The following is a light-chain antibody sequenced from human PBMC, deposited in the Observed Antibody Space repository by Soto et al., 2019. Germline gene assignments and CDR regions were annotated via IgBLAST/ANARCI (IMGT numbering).Light chain of an antibody. CDR2: GAS. CDR3: QQYNDWPPMYT. V-gene: IGKV3-15*01. Sequence: EIVMTQSPATVSVSPGERATLSCRASQSVSSNLAWYQQKPGQAPRLLIYGASTRATGIPARFSGSGSGTEFTLTISSLQSEDFAVYYCQQYNDWPPMYTFGQGTKLEIK. J-gene: IGKJ2*01. CDR1: QSVSSN.